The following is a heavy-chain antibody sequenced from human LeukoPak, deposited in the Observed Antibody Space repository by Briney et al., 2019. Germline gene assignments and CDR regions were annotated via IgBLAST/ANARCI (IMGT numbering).Heavy chain of an antibody. J-gene: IGHJ4*02. CDR2: ISAYNGNT. Sequence: GASVKVSCKASGYTFTSYGISWVRQAPGQGLEWMGWISAYNGNTNYAQKLQGRVTMTTDTSTSTAYMELRSLRSDDTAVYYCARQYYYDSSGYFSAALYYWGQGTLVTVSS. CDR3: ARQYYYDSSGYFSAALYY. CDR1: GYTFTSYG. D-gene: IGHD3-22*01. V-gene: IGHV1-18*01.